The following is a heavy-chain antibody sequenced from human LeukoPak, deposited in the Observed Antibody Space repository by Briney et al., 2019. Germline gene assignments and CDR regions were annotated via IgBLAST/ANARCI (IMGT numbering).Heavy chain of an antibody. J-gene: IGHJ6*03. Sequence: SETLSLTCAVYGGSFSGYYWSWIRQPPGKGLEWIAYIYYSGSTNYNPSLKSRVTISVDTSKNQFSLKLSSVTAADTAVYYCARQLMIDYYYYYYMDVWGRGTTVTISS. D-gene: IGHD3-22*01. CDR2: IYYSGST. CDR1: GGSFSGYY. CDR3: ARQLMIDYYYYYYMDV. V-gene: IGHV4-34*01.